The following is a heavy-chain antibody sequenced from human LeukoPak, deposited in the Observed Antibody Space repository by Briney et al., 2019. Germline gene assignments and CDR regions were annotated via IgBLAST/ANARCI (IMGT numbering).Heavy chain of an antibody. J-gene: IGHJ5*02. CDR2: ISDTGGRT. CDR3: AKGGQDFDFWGFDL. D-gene: IGHD3-3*01. V-gene: IGHV3-23*01. Sequence: GGSLRLSCAASGFTFSDSAVSWVRQAPGEGLEWVSSISDTGGRTYYADSVKGRLTITRDNSRNTVNLQMNSLRAGDTARYYCAKGGQDFDFWGFDLWGQGILVTVSS. CDR1: GFTFSDSA.